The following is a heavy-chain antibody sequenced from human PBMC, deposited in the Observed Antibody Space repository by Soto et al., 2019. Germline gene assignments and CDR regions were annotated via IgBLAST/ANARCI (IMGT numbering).Heavy chain of an antibody. J-gene: IGHJ6*02. CDR1: GGSISSGGSY. CDR3: ASRSGSPPQRFYYYGMDV. V-gene: IGHV4-31*03. Sequence: QVQLQESGPGLVKPSQTLSLTCTVSGGSISSGGSYWSWIRQHPGKGLEWIGYIYYSGSTYYNPSLKSRVTISVDTSKNQFSLKLSSVTAADTAVYYCASRSGSPPQRFYYYGMDVWGQGTTVTVSS. D-gene: IGHD3-10*01. CDR2: IYYSGST.